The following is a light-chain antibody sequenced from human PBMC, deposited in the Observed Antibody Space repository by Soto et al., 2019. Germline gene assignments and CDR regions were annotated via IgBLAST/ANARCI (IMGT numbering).Light chain of an antibody. CDR1: SSDIGGYNY. V-gene: IGLV2-14*01. CDR2: EVS. J-gene: IGLJ2*01. Sequence: QSVLTQPASVSGSPGQSITISCTGTSSDIGGYNYVSWYQHHPGKAPKLMIYEVSNRPSGVSNRFSGSKSGNTASLTISGLQAEDEADYHCSSYTSRTTLVIFGGGTKLTVL. CDR3: SSYTSRTTLVI.